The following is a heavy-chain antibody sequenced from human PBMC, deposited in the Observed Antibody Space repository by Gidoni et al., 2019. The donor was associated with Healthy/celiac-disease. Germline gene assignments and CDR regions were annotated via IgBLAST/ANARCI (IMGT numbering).Heavy chain of an antibody. CDR1: GGSISSSSYY. CDR3: ASRLYCSGGSCYLVRY. D-gene: IGHD2-15*01. Sequence: QLQLQASRPGLVTPSETLSLTCTVSGGSISSSSYYWGWIRQPPGKGLEWIGSIYYSGSTYYNPSLKSRVTISVDTSKNQFSLKLSSVTAADTAMYYCASRLYCSGGSCYLVRYWGQGTLVTVSS. V-gene: IGHV4-39*01. CDR2: IYYSGST. J-gene: IGHJ4*02.